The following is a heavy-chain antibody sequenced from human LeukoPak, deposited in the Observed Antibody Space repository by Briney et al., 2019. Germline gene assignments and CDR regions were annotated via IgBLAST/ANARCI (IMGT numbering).Heavy chain of an antibody. Sequence: ASVKVSCKASGYTLTDYYMHWARQAPGQGLEWMGWISPNSGGTNYAQNFQGRVTMTRDTSISTVYMELSSLRSDDTAVYYCARDQGNHYDSSGYWLGAFDFWGQGTMVTVSS. CDR3: ARDQGNHYDSSGYWLGAFDF. CDR1: GYTLTDYY. J-gene: IGHJ3*01. D-gene: IGHD3-22*01. CDR2: ISPNSGGT. V-gene: IGHV1-2*02.